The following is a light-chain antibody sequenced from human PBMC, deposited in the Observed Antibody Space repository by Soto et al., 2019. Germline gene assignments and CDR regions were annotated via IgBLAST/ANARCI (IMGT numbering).Light chain of an antibody. CDR3: LQYDSYPYS. CDR1: QAPGGN. J-gene: IGKJ2*01. CDR2: DAS. Sequence: DIQVTQSPSTLSASVGDRVTITCRASQAPGGNLAWFQQKPGKAPKLLIYDASNLQTGVPRRFSGSQTGTEFTLTISGLQPDDYATYFCLQYDSYPYSFGQGTKVEIK. V-gene: IGKV1-5*01.